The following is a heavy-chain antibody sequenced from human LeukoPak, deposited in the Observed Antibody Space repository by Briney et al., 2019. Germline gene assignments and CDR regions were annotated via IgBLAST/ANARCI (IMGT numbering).Heavy chain of an antibody. Sequence: SETLSLTCTVSGGSISSSSYYWGWIRQPPGTGLEWIGSIYYSGSTYYNPSLKSRVTISVDTSKNQFSLKLSSVTAADTAVYYCARDRYCSSTSCYRYMDVWGKGTTVTVSS. CDR1: GGSISSSSYY. V-gene: IGHV4-39*07. J-gene: IGHJ6*03. D-gene: IGHD2-2*01. CDR3: ARDRYCSSTSCYRYMDV. CDR2: IYYSGST.